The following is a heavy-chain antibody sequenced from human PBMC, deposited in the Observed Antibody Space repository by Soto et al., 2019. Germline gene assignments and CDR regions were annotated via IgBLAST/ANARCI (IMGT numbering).Heavy chain of an antibody. CDR1: GYSFTSYW. CDR3: ARHKNYYDSSGLISYGMDV. Sequence: PGESLKISCKGSGYSFTSYWIGWVRQMPGKGLEWMGIIYPGDSDTRYSPSFQGQVTISADKSISTAYLQWSSLKASDTAMYDCARHKNYYDSSGLISYGMDVWGQGTTVTVSS. D-gene: IGHD3-22*01. J-gene: IGHJ6*02. CDR2: IYPGDSDT. V-gene: IGHV5-51*01.